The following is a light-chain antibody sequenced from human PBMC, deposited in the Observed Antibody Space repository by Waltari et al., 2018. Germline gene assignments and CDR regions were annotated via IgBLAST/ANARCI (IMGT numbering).Light chain of an antibody. CDR2: SNN. Sequence: QSVLTHPPSASGTPGQRVTISSSGSSSNTGSNTVPWYQQLPGTAPKLLIYSNNQRPSGVPDRFSGSKSGTSASLAISGLQSEDEADYYCAAWDDSLNGVVFGGGTKLTVL. CDR1: SSNTGSNT. V-gene: IGLV1-44*01. CDR3: AAWDDSLNGVV. J-gene: IGLJ2*01.